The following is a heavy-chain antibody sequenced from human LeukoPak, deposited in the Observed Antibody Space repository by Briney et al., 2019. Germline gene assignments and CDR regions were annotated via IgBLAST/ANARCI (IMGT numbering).Heavy chain of an antibody. Sequence: ASVKVSCKASGGTFSSYAISWVRQAPGQGLEWMGGIIPIFGTANYAQKFQGRVTITADKSTSTVYMELSSLRSEDTAVYYCARVNCSSTSCYAPGDYWGQGTLVTVSS. V-gene: IGHV1-69*06. J-gene: IGHJ4*02. CDR1: GGTFSSYA. D-gene: IGHD2-2*01. CDR3: ARVNCSSTSCYAPGDY. CDR2: IIPIFGTA.